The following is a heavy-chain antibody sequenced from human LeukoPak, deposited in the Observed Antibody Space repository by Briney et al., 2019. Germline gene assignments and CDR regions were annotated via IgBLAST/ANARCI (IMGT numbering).Heavy chain of an antibody. D-gene: IGHD5-18*01. CDR3: ARDLSPYTAMVYYYYYYMDV. CDR1: GGSISSGSYY. CDR2: IYTSGST. J-gene: IGHJ6*03. Sequence: SETLSLTCTVSGGSISSGSYYWSWIRQPAGKGLEWIGRIYTSGSTNYNPSLKSRVTISVDTSKNQFSLKLSSVTAADTAVYYYARDLSPYTAMVYYYYYYMDVWGKGTTVTVSS. V-gene: IGHV4-61*02.